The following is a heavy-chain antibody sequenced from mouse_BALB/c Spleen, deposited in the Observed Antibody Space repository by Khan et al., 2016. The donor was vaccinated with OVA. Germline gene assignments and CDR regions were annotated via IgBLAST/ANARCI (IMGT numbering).Heavy chain of an antibody. CDR2: IAPGSSNV. CDR1: GYTFTSYW. D-gene: IGHD1-1*01. Sequence: DLVKPGASVKLSCKASGYTFTSYWINWIKQRPGQGLEWIGRIAPGSSNVYYNDKFRGKATLTVDTPASPSYIQLDSLSSVDSAVYFCARVNYYGRSCYAMDSLAHGSSVTFSS. J-gene: IGHJ4*01. CDR3: ARVNYYGRSCYAMDS. V-gene: IGHV1S41*01.